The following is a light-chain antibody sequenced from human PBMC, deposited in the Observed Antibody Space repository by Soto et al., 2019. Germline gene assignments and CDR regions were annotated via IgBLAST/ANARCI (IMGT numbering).Light chain of an antibody. CDR3: QQYNGPPLT. Sequence: DFQMTQSPSSLSASVGDSVTITCRASQVIDNFLAWYQQKPGKVPKIVIYAASTLQSGVPSRFSGSVSGTDFTLTISSLQPEDVATYFCQQYNGPPLTFGGGTKVEIK. CDR2: AAS. CDR1: QVIDNF. V-gene: IGKV1-27*01. J-gene: IGKJ4*01.